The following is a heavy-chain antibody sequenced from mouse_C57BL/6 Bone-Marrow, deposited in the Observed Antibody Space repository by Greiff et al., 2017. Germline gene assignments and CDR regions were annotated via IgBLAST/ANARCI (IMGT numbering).Heavy chain of an antibody. V-gene: IGHV1-64*01. J-gene: IGHJ2*01. D-gene: IGHD1-1*01. CDR3: ARATTVVPY. CDR1: GYTLTSYW. Sequence: QVQLQQSGAELVKPWASVTLSCTVSGYTLTSYWIHWVKQRPGQGLEWIGMIQPNSGSTNYTEKFKSKAKLTVDKSSSTAYMQLSSLTSEDSAVYYCARATTVVPYWGQGTTLTVSS. CDR2: IQPNSGST.